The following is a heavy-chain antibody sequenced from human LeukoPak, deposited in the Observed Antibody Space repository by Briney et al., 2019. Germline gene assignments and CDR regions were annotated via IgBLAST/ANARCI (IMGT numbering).Heavy chain of an antibody. CDR2: IYYSGST. J-gene: IGHJ4*02. CDR3: ASHGSIAAAGFDY. D-gene: IGHD6-13*01. Sequence: SETLSLKCTVSGGSISSYYWSWIRQPPGKGLEWIGYIYYSGSTNYNPSLKSRVSISVDTSKTHFSLKLSSVTAADTAVYYCASHGSIAAAGFDYWGQGTLVTVSS. V-gene: IGHV4-59*01. CDR1: GGSISSYY.